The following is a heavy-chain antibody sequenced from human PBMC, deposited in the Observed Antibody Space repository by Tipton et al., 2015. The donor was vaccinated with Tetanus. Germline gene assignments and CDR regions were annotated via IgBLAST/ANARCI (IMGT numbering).Heavy chain of an antibody. CDR1: GGSISSGDFY. V-gene: IGHV4-30-4*01. CDR2: VPNSGTT. Sequence: TLSLTCSVSGGSISSGDFYWSWIRQPPGKGLEWIGYVPNSGTTHYNPSLKSRLSISGDTSKSHFSMELNSVTAADTAGYYCARVGDCGGDRCFLSSFYFDYWGQGTLVTFSS. D-gene: IGHD2-21*01. J-gene: IGHJ4*02. CDR3: ARVGDCGGDRCFLSSFYFDY.